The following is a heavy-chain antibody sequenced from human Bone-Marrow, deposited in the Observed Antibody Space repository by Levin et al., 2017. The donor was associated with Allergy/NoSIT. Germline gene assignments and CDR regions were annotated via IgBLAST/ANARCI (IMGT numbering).Heavy chain of an antibody. CDR2: IIPNLGAP. CDR1: GGTFNSYT. D-gene: IGHD5-24*01. J-gene: IGHJ3*02. Sequence: KISCQASGGTFNSYTLNWVRQAPGQGLEWMGRIIPNLGAPMYAQRFQGRVTITADIHARTVYMELNSLRVEDTAIYYCASELELADYHAFDIWGQGTMVTVSS. CDR3: ASELELADYHAFDI. V-gene: IGHV1-69*08.